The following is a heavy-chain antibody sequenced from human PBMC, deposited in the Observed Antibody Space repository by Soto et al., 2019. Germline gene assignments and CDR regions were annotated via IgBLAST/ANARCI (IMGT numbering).Heavy chain of an antibody. Sequence: QVQLQESGPGLVKPSQTLSLICSVSGDSMTRVDHFWSWVRQPPGKGLEWIGYTHHIGTTFYNPSLKSRFTLSVDTSQNHVSLTLTSVTAADTAVYYCARNGLVGHDALDIWGQGTMVIVSS. CDR3: ARNGLVGHDALDI. CDR1: GDSMTRVDHF. D-gene: IGHD1-26*01. CDR2: THHIGTT. V-gene: IGHV4-30-4*01. J-gene: IGHJ3*02.